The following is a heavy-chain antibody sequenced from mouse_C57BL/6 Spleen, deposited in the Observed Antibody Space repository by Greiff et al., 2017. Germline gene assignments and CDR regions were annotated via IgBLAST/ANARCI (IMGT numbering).Heavy chain of an antibody. CDR2: IYPGSGST. V-gene: IGHV1-55*01. Sequence: VKLQQPGAELVKPGASVKMSCKASGYTFTSYWITWVKQRPGQGLEWIGDIYPGSGSTNYNEKFKSKATLTVDTSSSTAYMQLSSLTSEDSAVYYCARETILDDGYLDYWGQGTTLTVSS. J-gene: IGHJ2*01. D-gene: IGHD2-3*01. CDR1: GYTFTSYW. CDR3: ARETILDDGYLDY.